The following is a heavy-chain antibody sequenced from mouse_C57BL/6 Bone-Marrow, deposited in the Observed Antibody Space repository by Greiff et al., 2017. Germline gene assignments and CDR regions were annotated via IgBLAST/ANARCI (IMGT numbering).Heavy chain of an antibody. CDR1: GYTFTSYW. CDR2: IDPSDSYT. V-gene: IGHV1-69*01. CDR3: ARFDYDGANAMDY. Sequence: QVQLKQPGAELVMPGASVKLSCKASGYTFTSYWMHWVKQRPGQGLEWIGEIDPSDSYTNYNQKFKGKSTLTVDKSSSTAYMQLSSLTSEDSAVYYCARFDYDGANAMDYWGQGTSVTVSS. D-gene: IGHD2-4*01. J-gene: IGHJ4*01.